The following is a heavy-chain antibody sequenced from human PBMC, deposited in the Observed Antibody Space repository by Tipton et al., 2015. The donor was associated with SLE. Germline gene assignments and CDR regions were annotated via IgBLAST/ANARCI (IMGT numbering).Heavy chain of an antibody. J-gene: IGHJ3*02. Sequence: LRLSCTVSGGSISSSSYYWGWIRQPPGKGLEWIGSIYYSGSTYYNPSLKSRVTISVDTSKNQFSLKLSSVTAADTAVYYCARESYYDSSGFHDAFDIWGQGTMVTVSS. V-gene: IGHV4-39*07. CDR3: ARESYYDSSGFHDAFDI. CDR1: GGSISSSSYY. CDR2: IYYSGST. D-gene: IGHD3-22*01.